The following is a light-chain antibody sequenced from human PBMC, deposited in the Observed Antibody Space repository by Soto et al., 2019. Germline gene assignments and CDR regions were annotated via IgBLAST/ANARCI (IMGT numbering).Light chain of an antibody. J-gene: IGKJ5*01. CDR3: QQYNNWPIT. CDR2: GAS. CDR1: HSGGSN. V-gene: IGKV3-15*01. Sequence: EVVLTQSPATMSVSPGERATLSWRASHSGGSNLAWYQHKPGQARRLLISGASTRATVPARFSGSGSGTEFTLTINSLQSEDFAVYYCQQYNNWPITFGQGTRLEIK.